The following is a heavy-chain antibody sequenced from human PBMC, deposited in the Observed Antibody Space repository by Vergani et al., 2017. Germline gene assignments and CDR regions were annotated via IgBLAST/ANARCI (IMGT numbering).Heavy chain of an antibody. CDR1: GFTFRIYG. J-gene: IGHJ1*01. CDR3: TKAGKYDSDNLHDS. V-gene: IGHV3-30*02. D-gene: IGHD3-22*01. Sequence: VQLVESGGGVVQPGGSLRLSCIASGFTFRIYGMHWVRQAPGKGLEWVAFIRYDGTKRFYGDSVKGRFTISRDNSQTTVFLQMNSLRADDSAVYYCTKAGKYDSDNLHDSWGQGALVTVAS. CDR2: IRYDGTKR.